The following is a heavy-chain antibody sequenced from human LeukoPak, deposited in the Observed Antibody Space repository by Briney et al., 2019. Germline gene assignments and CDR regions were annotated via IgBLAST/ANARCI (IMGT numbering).Heavy chain of an antibody. J-gene: IGHJ5*02. CDR2: IYYSGST. CDR1: GGSISSYY. CDR3: ARDEYGSGWGWFDP. Sequence: PSETLSPTCTVSGGSISSYYWSWIRQPPGKGLEWIGYIYYSGSTNYNPSLKSRVTISVDTSKNQFSLKLSSVTAADTAVYYCARDEYGSGWGWFDPWGQGTLVTVSS. D-gene: IGHD6-19*01. V-gene: IGHV4-59*01.